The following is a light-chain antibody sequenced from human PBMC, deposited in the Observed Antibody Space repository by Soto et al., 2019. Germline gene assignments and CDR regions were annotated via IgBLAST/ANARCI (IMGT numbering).Light chain of an antibody. CDR2: DAS. CDR1: QSVSSY. J-gene: IGKJ1*01. CDR3: QQYGSSSWT. Sequence: EIVLTQSPATLSLSPGERATLSCRASQSVSSYLAWYQQRPGQAPRLLIYDASNRATGIPARFSGSGSGTDFTLTISRLEPEDFAVYYCQQYGSSSWTFGQGTKWIS. V-gene: IGKV3-20*01.